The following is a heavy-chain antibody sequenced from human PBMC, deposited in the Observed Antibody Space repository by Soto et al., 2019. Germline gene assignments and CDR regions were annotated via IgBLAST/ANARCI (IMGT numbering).Heavy chain of an antibody. V-gene: IGHV3-33*01. CDR2: IWYDGSNK. J-gene: IGHJ4*02. CDR3: ARAAMVRYFEWTLFDY. Sequence: GGSLRISCAPSGFPFSSYGMHWVRQAPVKGLEWVAVIWYDGSNKYYADSVKGRFTISRDNSKNTLYLQMNSLRAEDTAVYYFARAAMVRYFEWTLFDYWGQGTLVTVSS. D-gene: IGHD3-9*01. CDR1: GFPFSSYG.